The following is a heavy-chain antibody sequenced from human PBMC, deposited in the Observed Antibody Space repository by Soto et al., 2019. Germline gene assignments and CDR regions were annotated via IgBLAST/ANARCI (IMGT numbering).Heavy chain of an antibody. CDR2: IYYSGST. CDR3: ARVGGLAARTFDY. J-gene: IGHJ4*02. V-gene: IGHV4-59*01. Sequence: SETLSLTCTVSGGSISYFYWSWIRQPPGKGLEWIGYIYYSGSTNYNPSLKSRVTISVDTSKNQFSLNLRSMSPADTAVYYCARVGGLAARTFDYWGPGTLVTVSS. CDR1: GGSISYFY. D-gene: IGHD6-6*01.